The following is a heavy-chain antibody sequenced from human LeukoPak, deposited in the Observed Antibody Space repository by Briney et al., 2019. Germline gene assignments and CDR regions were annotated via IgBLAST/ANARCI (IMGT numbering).Heavy chain of an antibody. V-gene: IGHV1-46*01. D-gene: IGHD3-10*01. CDR2: INPSGGST. CDR1: GYTFTSYY. CDR3: ARVEVGSRSQDPPYGMDV. J-gene: IGHJ6*02. Sequence: ASVKVSCKASGYTFTSYYMHWVRQAPGQGLEWMGIINPSGGSTSYAQKFQGRVTMTRDTSTSTVYMELSSLRSEDTAVYYCARVEVGSRSQDPPYGMDVWGQGTTVTVSS.